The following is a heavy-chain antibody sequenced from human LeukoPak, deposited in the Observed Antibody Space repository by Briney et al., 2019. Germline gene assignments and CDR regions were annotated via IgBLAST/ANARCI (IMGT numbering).Heavy chain of an antibody. CDR1: GYTFTSYY. D-gene: IGHD5-18*01. CDR3: ARAHVDTAMVTGRFDY. Sequence: GASVKVSCKASGYTFTSYYMHWVRQAPGQGLEWMGIISPSGGSTSYAQKFQGRVTMTRDTSTSTVYMELSSLRSEDTAVYYCARAHVDTAMVTGRFDYWGQGTLVTVSS. V-gene: IGHV1-46*01. CDR2: ISPSGGST. J-gene: IGHJ4*02.